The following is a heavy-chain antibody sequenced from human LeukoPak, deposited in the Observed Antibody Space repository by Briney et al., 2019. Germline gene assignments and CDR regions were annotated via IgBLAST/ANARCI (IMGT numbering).Heavy chain of an antibody. CDR3: ARDLQGYGSSGYLDY. Sequence: PSQTLSLTCTVSGGSISSGSYYWNWIRQPAGKGLEWIGRTYTSGSTNYNPSLKSRVTISVDTSKNQFSLKLSSVTAADTAVYYCARDLQGYGSSGYLDYWGQGTLVTVSS. CDR1: GGSISSGSYY. D-gene: IGHD3-22*01. J-gene: IGHJ4*02. CDR2: TYTSGST. V-gene: IGHV4-61*02.